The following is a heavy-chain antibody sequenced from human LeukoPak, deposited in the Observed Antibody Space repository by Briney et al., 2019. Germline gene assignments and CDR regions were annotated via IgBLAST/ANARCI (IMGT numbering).Heavy chain of an antibody. Sequence: GASVKVSCKVSGYTLTELSMHWVRQAPGKGLEWMGGFDPEDGETIYAQKFQGRVTMTEDTSTDTAYMELSSLRSEDTAVYYCATGIVVVPAADYYYMDVWGKGTTVTVSS. D-gene: IGHD2-2*01. CDR3: ATGIVVVPAADYYYMDV. J-gene: IGHJ6*03. CDR2: FDPEDGET. CDR1: GYTLTELS. V-gene: IGHV1-24*01.